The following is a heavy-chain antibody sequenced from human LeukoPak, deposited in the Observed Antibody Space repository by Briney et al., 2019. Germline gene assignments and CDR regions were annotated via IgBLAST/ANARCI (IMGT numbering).Heavy chain of an antibody. Sequence: GGSLRLSCAASGFTFDDYAMHWVRHAPGKGLEWVSGISWNSGSIGYADSVKGRFTISRDNAKNSLYLQMNSLRAEDTALYYCAKASEEMATRYFDLWGRGTLVTVSS. V-gene: IGHV3-9*01. J-gene: IGHJ2*01. CDR3: AKASEEMATRYFDL. CDR2: ISWNSGSI. CDR1: GFTFDDYA. D-gene: IGHD5-24*01.